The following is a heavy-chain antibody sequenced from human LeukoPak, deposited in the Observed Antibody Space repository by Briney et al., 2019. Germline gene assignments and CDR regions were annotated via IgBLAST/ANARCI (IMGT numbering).Heavy chain of an antibody. J-gene: IGHJ4*02. CDR2: ISYDGSNK. CDR3: AREVESQGFFDY. Sequence: PGGSLRLSCAASGFTFGAYAMNWVRQAPGKGLEWAAVISYDGSNKYYADSVKGRFTISRDNAKNSLYLQLNSLRDEDTAVYYCAREVESQGFFDYWGQGALVTVSS. CDR1: GFTFGAYA. V-gene: IGHV3-30*03. D-gene: IGHD1-1*01.